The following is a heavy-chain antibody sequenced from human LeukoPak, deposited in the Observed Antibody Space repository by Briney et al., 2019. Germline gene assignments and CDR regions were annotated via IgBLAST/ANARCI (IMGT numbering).Heavy chain of an antibody. D-gene: IGHD2-15*01. J-gene: IGHJ4*02. CDR3: ARGVVVVAATSYDY. CDR2: IYYSGST. Sequence: PSETLSLTCTVSGGSISSGGYYWSWIRQPPGKGLEWIGSIYYSGSTYYNPSLKSRVTISVDTSKNQFSLKLSSVTAADTAVYYCARGVVVVAATSYDYWGQGTLVTVSS. CDR1: GGSISSGGYY. V-gene: IGHV4-39*07.